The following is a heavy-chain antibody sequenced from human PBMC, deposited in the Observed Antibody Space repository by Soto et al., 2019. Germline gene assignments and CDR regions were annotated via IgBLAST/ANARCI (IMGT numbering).Heavy chain of an antibody. J-gene: IGHJ4*02. D-gene: IGHD2-2*01. Sequence: ASVKVSCKASGYTFTSYGISWVRQAPGQGLEWMGWISAYNGNTNYAQKLQGRVTMTTDTSTSTAYMELRSLRSDDTAVYYCARDEDIVVGVVAMRFVYWGQGTLVTVSS. V-gene: IGHV1-18*01. CDR2: ISAYNGNT. CDR1: GYTFTSYG. CDR3: ARDEDIVVGVVAMRFVY.